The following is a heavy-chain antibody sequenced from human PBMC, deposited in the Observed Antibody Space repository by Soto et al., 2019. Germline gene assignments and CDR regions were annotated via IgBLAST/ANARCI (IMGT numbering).Heavy chain of an antibody. CDR1: GFMFSSFA. V-gene: IGHV3-23*01. Sequence: EVQILESGGGMVQPGGSLRLSCAGSGFMFSSFAMTWVRQAPGKGLEWVSTTRSNGEHTYNADSVKGRFTVSRDNSKNTLFLEMSSLRAEDSAIYYCAKDSKSVSVSAARVYGMDVWGQGTTVTVSS. CDR3: AKDSKSVSVSAARVYGMDV. D-gene: IGHD2-2*01. CDR2: TRSNGEHT. J-gene: IGHJ6*02.